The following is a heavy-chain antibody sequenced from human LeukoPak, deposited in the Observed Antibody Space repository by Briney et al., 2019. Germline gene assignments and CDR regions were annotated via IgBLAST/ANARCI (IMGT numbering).Heavy chain of an antibody. CDR1: GYTFTGYY. D-gene: IGHD1-26*01. CDR2: INPNSGGT. CDR3: ATDSGSSPNWFDP. V-gene: IGHV1-2*02. J-gene: IGHJ5*02. Sequence: ASVKVSCKASGYTFTGYYMHWVRQAPGQGLEWMGWINPNSGGTNYAQKFQGRVTMTRDTSISTAYMELSRLRSDDTAVYYCATDSGSSPNWFDPWGQGTLVTVSS.